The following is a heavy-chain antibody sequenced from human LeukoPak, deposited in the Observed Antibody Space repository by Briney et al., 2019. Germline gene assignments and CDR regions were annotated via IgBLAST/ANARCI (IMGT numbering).Heavy chain of an antibody. Sequence: ASVKVSCKASGYTLTNYNISWVRQAPGQGLEWMGWINTYKGDTLYAQKLQGRVTMTADTSTNTAYMELRSLRFDDTAVYYCARVKSDTAVDDYWGQGTLVTVSS. CDR3: ARVKSDTAVDDY. D-gene: IGHD5-18*01. V-gene: IGHV1-18*01. CDR1: GYTLTNYN. CDR2: INTYKGDT. J-gene: IGHJ4*02.